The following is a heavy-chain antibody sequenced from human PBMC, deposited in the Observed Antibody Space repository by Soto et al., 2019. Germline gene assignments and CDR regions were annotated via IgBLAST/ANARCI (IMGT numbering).Heavy chain of an antibody. V-gene: IGHV3-30*18. Sequence: GGSLRLSCAASGFTFSSYGMHWVRQAPGKGLEWVAVISYDGSNKYYADSVKGRFTISRDNSKNTLYLQMNSLRAEDTAVYYCAKEGILTGYDLAGPDYWGQGTLVTVSS. J-gene: IGHJ4*02. CDR1: GFTFSSYG. CDR2: ISYDGSNK. D-gene: IGHD3-9*01. CDR3: AKEGILTGYDLAGPDY.